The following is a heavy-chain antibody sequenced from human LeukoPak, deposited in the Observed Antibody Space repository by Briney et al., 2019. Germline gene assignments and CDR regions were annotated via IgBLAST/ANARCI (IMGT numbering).Heavy chain of an antibody. D-gene: IGHD3-22*01. V-gene: IGHV3-7*01. CDR3: ARDASTYYYDSSGNFDI. J-gene: IGHJ3*02. CDR1: GFTFSSYW. Sequence: PGGSLRLSCAASGFTFSSYWMSWVRQAPGKGLEWVANIKQDGSEKYYVDSVKGRFTISRDNAKNSLYLQMNSLRAEDTAVYYCARDASTYYYDSSGNFDIWGQGTMVTVSS. CDR2: IKQDGSEK.